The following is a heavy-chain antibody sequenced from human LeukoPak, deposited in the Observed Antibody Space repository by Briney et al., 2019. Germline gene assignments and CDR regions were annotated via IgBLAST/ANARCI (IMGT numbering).Heavy chain of an antibody. CDR2: ISFDGTKA. J-gene: IGHJ4*02. V-gene: IGHV3-30*04. Sequence: GGSLRLSCAASGFTFSTFAMHWVRQAPGKGLEWVAVISFDGTKAYYADSVKGRFTISRDNSKNTLFLQMDSLRAEDTGIFFCAKEVIPETSYMWFGELFDYWGQGALVTVSS. CDR1: GFTFSTFA. D-gene: IGHD3-10*01. CDR3: AKEVIPETSYMWFGELFDY.